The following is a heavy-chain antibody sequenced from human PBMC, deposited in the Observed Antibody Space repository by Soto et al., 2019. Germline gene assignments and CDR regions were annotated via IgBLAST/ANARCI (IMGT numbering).Heavy chain of an antibody. V-gene: IGHV3-30*18. CDR3: AKDIVVVPAASYYYGMDV. J-gene: IGHJ6*02. Sequence: QVQLVESGGGVVQPGRSLRLSCAASGFTFSSYGMPWVRQAPGKGLEWVAVISYDGSNKYYADSVKGRFTISRDNSKNTLYLQMNSLRAEDTAVYYCAKDIVVVPAASYYYGMDVWGQGTTVTVSS. CDR1: GFTFSSYG. CDR2: ISYDGSNK. D-gene: IGHD2-2*01.